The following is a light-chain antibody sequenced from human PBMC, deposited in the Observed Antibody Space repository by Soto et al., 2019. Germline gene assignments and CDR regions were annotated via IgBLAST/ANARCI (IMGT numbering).Light chain of an antibody. V-gene: IGKV3-20*01. Sequence: EIVLTQSPGTLSLSPGERATLSCRASQTLSTNSLAWYQQRPGQTPRLLIYAASTRDTDIPDRFNGSGSGTDFALTINRLEPEDFAVYYCQQYDASPLTFGPGTTVYVK. CDR3: QQYDASPLT. J-gene: IGKJ3*01. CDR1: QTLSTNS. CDR2: AAS.